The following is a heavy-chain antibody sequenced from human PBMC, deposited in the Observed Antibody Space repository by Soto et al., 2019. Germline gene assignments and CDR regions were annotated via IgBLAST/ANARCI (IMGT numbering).Heavy chain of an antibody. D-gene: IGHD2-15*01. CDR1: GGSISSYY. V-gene: IGHV4-59*08. Sequence: QVRLQESGPGLVKPSETLSLTCTVSGGSISSYYWSWIRQPPGKGLEWIGYIYYTGSTNYNPSLKSRVTISVDPSKKPFSLKLSSVTAADTAVYYCARHRPYSTPFYFAYWGQGTQVTVSS. CDR2: IYYTGST. J-gene: IGHJ4*02. CDR3: ARHRPYSTPFYFAY.